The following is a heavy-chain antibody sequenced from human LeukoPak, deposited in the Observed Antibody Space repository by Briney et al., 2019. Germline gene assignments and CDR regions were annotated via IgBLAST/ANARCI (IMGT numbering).Heavy chain of an antibody. D-gene: IGHD3-10*01. V-gene: IGHV3-48*03. CDR1: GFLFSNYE. CDR3: ARDRGSYYNFDQ. J-gene: IGHJ4*02. Sequence: PGGSLRLSCVASGFLFSNYEVNWVRQAPGKGLEWVAYVSSSGFITYYADSVKGRFTISRDNANSSLYLQMNTLRADDTAIYYCARDRGSYYNFDQWGQGTLVTVSS. CDR2: VSSSGFIT.